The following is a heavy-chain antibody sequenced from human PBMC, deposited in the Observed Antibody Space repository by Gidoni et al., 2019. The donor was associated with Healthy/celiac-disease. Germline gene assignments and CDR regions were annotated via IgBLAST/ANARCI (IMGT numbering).Heavy chain of an antibody. J-gene: IGHJ4*02. Sequence: QVQLVESGGGVVQPGRSLRLSCAASGFTFSSYAMHWVRQAPGEGLEWVAVISYDGSNKYYADSVKGRFTISRDNSKNTLYLQMNSLRAEDTAVYYCARVGLAGGWFSYYFDYWGQGTLVTVSS. CDR1: GFTFSSYA. CDR3: ARVGLAGGWFSYYFDY. V-gene: IGHV3-30-3*01. D-gene: IGHD6-19*01. CDR2: ISYDGSNK.